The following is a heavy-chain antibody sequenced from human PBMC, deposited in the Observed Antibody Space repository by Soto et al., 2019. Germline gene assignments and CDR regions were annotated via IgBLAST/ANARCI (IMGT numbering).Heavy chain of an antibody. CDR3: AIEPAAMSYFDY. D-gene: IGHD2-2*01. CDR1: GYTFSSYG. J-gene: IGHJ4*02. CDR2: ISAYNGNT. Sequence: GASVKVSCKASGYTFSSYGISWVRQAPGQGLEWMGWISAYNGNTNYAQKPQGRVTMTTDTSTSTAYMELRSLRSDDTAVYYCAIEPAAMSYFDYWGQGTLVTVS. V-gene: IGHV1-18*01.